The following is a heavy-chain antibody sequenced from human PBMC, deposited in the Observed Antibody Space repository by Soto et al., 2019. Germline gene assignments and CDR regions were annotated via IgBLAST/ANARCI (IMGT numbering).Heavy chain of an antibody. CDR2: IIPIFGTA. CDR3: ARRIPAAIFGAFDI. D-gene: IGHD2-2*01. J-gene: IGHJ3*02. V-gene: IGHV1-69*01. Sequence: QVQLVQSGAEVKKPGSSVKVSCKASGGTFSSYAISWVRQAPGQGLEWMGGIIPIFGTANYAQKLQGRVTITADESTSTAYMELSSLRSEDTVVYYCARRIPAAIFGAFDIWGQGTMVTVSS. CDR1: GGTFSSYA.